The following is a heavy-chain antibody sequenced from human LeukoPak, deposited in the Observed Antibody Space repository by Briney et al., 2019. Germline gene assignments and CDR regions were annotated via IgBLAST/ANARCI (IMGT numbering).Heavy chain of an antibody. D-gene: IGHD3-10*01. J-gene: IGHJ6*02. Sequence: GRSLRLSCVASGFTFSTYSMIWARQAPGKGLEWVSVVSGNGNYRYYADSVKGRFMISRDNAKNSLYLQMNSLRAEDTAVYYCAREDYYGSGSLMDVWGQGTTVTVSS. V-gene: IGHV3-21*01. CDR2: VSGNGNYR. CDR3: AREDYYGSGSLMDV. CDR1: GFTFSTYS.